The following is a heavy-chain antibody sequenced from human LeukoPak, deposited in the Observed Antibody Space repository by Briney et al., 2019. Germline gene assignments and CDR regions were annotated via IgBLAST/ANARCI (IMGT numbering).Heavy chain of an antibody. CDR2: INHSGST. Sequence: PSETLSLTCAVYGGSFSGYYLSWIRQPPGKGLEWIGEINHSGSTNYNPSLKSRVTISVDTSKNQFSLKLSSVTAADTAVYYCARVRSSSYYPPLFCGQGTLVTVSS. CDR3: ARVRSSSYYPPLF. CDR1: GGSFSGYY. D-gene: IGHD6-13*01. V-gene: IGHV4-34*01. J-gene: IGHJ4*02.